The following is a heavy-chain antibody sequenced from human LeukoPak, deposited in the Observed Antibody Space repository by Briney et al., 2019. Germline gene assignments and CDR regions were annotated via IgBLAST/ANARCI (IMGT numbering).Heavy chain of an antibody. CDR3: ARGDHYDTLTGYYTAIFDY. Sequence: SETLSLTCTVSGGSISSYYWSWIRQPPGKGLEWIGYIYYSGSTNYNPSLKGRVTISVDTSKNQFSLKLSSVTAADTAVYYCARGDHYDTLTGYYTAIFDYWGQGTLVTVSS. CDR2: IYYSGST. CDR1: GGSISSYY. V-gene: IGHV4-59*08. D-gene: IGHD3-9*01. J-gene: IGHJ4*02.